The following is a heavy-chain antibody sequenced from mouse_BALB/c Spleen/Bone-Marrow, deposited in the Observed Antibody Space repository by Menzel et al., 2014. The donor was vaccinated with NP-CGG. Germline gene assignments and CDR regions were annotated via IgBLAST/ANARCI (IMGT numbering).Heavy chain of an antibody. J-gene: IGHJ3*01. CDR3: ARDDGFAY. CDR1: GYAFSSYW. V-gene: IGHV1-80*01. Sequence: QVQLQQPGAELVRPGSSVKISCKASGYAFSSYWMNWVKQRPGQGLEWIGQIYPGDGDTNYNGKFKGKATLTADKSSSIAYMQLSSLTSEDSAVYFCARDDGFAYWGQGTLVTVSA. CDR2: IYPGDGDT. D-gene: IGHD2-12*01.